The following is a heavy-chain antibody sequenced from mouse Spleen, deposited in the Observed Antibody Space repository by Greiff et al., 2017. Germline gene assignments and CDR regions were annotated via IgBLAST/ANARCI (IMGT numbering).Heavy chain of an antibody. Sequence: QVQLKQPGAELVKPGASVKLSCKASGYTFTSYWMHWVKQRPGQGLEWIGMIHPNSGSTNYNEKFKSKATLTVDKSSSTAYMQLSSLTSEDSAVYYCARSEDGYYYAMDYWGQGTSVTVSS. CDR2: IHPNSGST. J-gene: IGHJ4*01. CDR3: ARSEDGYYYAMDY. D-gene: IGHD2-3*01. V-gene: IGHV1-64*01. CDR1: GYTFTSYW.